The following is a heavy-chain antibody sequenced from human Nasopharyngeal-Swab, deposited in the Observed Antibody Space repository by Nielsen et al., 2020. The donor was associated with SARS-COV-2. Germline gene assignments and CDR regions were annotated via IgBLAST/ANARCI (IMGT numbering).Heavy chain of an antibody. V-gene: IGHV3-53*04. CDR2: IYSGGST. D-gene: IGHD3-9*01. CDR1: GLTVSGNY. CDR3: ARVPYDILHFRGGMDV. J-gene: IGHJ6*02. Sequence: GEYVKIYCAASGLTVSGNYMSWVRQAPGRGLEWVSVIYSGGSTYYADSVKGRFTISRHNSKNTLYLQMNSLRAEDTAVYYCARVPYDILHFRGGMDVWGQGTTVTVSS.